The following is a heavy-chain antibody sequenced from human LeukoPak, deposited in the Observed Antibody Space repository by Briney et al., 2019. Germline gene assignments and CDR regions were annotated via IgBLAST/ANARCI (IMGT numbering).Heavy chain of an antibody. Sequence: ASVKVSCKASGYTFTSYYMHWVRQAPGQGLEWMGIINPSGGSTSYAQKFQGRVTMTRDTSTSTVYMELCSLRSEDTAVYYCARDGTYYDFWSGYYPHPYYYYYGMDVWGQGTLVTVSS. CDR1: GYTFTSYY. D-gene: IGHD3-3*01. J-gene: IGHJ6*02. CDR3: ARDGTYYDFWSGYYPHPYYYYYGMDV. V-gene: IGHV1-46*01. CDR2: INPSGGST.